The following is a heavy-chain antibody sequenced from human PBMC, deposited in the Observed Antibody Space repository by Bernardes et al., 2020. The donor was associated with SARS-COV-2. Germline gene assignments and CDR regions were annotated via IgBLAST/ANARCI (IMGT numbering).Heavy chain of an antibody. V-gene: IGHV4-59*08. CDR1: GGSISSYY. Sequence: SETLSLTCTVSGGSISSYYWSWIRQPPGKGLEWIGYIYYSGSTNYNPSLKSRVTISVDTSKNQFSLKLSSVTAADTAVYYCARLKCSSTSCYWPGWFDPWGQGTLVTVSS. CDR2: IYYSGST. CDR3: ARLKCSSTSCYWPGWFDP. D-gene: IGHD2-2*01. J-gene: IGHJ5*02.